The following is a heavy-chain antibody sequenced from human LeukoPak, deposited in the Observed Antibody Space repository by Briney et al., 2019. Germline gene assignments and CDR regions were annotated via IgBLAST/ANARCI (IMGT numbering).Heavy chain of an antibody. CDR2: INARGDT. D-gene: IGHD2-2*01. V-gene: IGHV4-34*01. Sequence: TETLSLTCAVYGWSFNDYYWNWIRQPPGKGLEWIGEINARGDTNYNPSLKSRVTISVDTSKKQFSLRLTSMIAADTALYYCARGQVPAARGYNWFDPWGQGTLVTVSS. CDR1: GWSFNDYY. CDR3: ARGQVPAARGYNWFDP. J-gene: IGHJ5*02.